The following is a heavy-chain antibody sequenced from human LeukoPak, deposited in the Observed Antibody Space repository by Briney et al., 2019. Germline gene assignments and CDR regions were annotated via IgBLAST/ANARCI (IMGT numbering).Heavy chain of an antibody. CDR1: GFTFSSYW. D-gene: IGHD2-2*01. Sequence: TGGSLRLSCAASGFTFSSYWMSWVRQAPGKGLEWVANIKQDGSEKNYVDSVKGRFTIFRDNAKNSLYLQMNSLRAEDTAVYYCVRDRYCSRTSCYYLDYWGQGTLVTVSS. CDR3: VRDRYCSRTSCYYLDY. J-gene: IGHJ4*02. V-gene: IGHV3-7*01. CDR2: IKQDGSEK.